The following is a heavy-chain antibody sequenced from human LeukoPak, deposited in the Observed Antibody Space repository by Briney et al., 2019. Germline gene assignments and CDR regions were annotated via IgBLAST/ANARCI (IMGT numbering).Heavy chain of an antibody. CDR3: ARGQVAAPPY. J-gene: IGHJ4*02. Sequence: SETLSLTCAVSGGSFSGYYWSWIRQPPGKGLEWIGEINHSGSTNYNPSLKSRVTISVDTSKNQFSLKLSSVTAADTAVYYCARGQVAAPPYWGQGTLVTVSS. CDR1: GGSFSGYY. V-gene: IGHV4-34*01. CDR2: INHSGST. D-gene: IGHD6-19*01.